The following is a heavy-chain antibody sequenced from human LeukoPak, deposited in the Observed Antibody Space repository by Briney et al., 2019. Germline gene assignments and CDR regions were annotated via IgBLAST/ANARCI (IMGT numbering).Heavy chain of an antibody. D-gene: IGHD3-10*01. CDR1: GXTISFYW. J-gene: IGHJ4*02. Sequence: GGSLRLSCAASGXTISFYWMSWVRQAPGKGQEWVANINQVASEKNYVDSVKGRFTISRDNAKNSLYLQMNSVRAEDTAMYYCVRDGGYYGPDSWGQGDLVSVSS. V-gene: IGHV3-7*04. CDR3: VRDGGYYGPDS. CDR2: INQVASEK.